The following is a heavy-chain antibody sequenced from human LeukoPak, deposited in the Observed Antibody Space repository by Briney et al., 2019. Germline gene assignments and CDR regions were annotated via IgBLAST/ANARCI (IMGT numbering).Heavy chain of an antibody. CDR1: GYSISSGYF. J-gene: IGHJ5*02. CDR2: IYQSETA. D-gene: IGHD6-19*01. V-gene: IGHV4-38-2*02. CDR3: ARVGIAVAVNWFDP. Sequence: SETLSLTCTVSGYSISSGYFWGWMRQPPGKGLEWIGSIYQSETAHYNPSLKSRVTISVDTSKNQFSLKLSSVTAADTAVYYCARVGIAVAVNWFDPWGQGTLVTVSS.